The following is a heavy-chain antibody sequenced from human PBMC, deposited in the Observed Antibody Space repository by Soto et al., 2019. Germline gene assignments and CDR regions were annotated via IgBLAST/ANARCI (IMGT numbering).Heavy chain of an antibody. CDR1: GFTFDDYA. V-gene: IGHV3-9*01. Sequence: GGSLRLSCAASGFTFDDYAMHWVRQAPGKGLEWVSGISWNSGSIGYADSVKGRFTISRDNAKNSLYLQMNSLRAEDTALYYCAKDGIAAAGRSWFDPWGQGTLVTVS. CDR2: ISWNSGSI. CDR3: AKDGIAAAGRSWFDP. D-gene: IGHD6-13*01. J-gene: IGHJ5*02.